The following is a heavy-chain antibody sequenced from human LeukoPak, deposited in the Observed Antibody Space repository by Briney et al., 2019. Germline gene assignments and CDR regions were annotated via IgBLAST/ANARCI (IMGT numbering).Heavy chain of an antibody. V-gene: IGHV3-7*03. Sequence: GGSPRLSCAASGFTFSSYWMSWVRQAPGKGLEWVANIKEDGGEIHFVDSMKGRFTISRDNAKNSLYLQMNSLRGDDTAVYYCARSGYSHSWDYWGQGTLVIVSS. J-gene: IGHJ4*02. CDR3: ARSGYSHSWDY. D-gene: IGHD1-26*01. CDR1: GFTFSSYW. CDR2: IKEDGGEI.